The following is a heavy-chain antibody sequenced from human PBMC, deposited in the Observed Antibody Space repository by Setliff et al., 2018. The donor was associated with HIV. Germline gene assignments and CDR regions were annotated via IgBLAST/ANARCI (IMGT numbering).Heavy chain of an antibody. D-gene: IGHD2-2*01. V-gene: IGHV3-23*01. CDR2: ISGSGGST. Sequence: PGGSLRLSCAASGFTFSSYGMHWVRQAPGKGLEWVSAISGSGGSTYYADSVRGRFTISRDNSKNTLYLQMNSLRAEDTALYYCATDSPSFYWGQGTLVTVSS. CDR1: GFTFSSYG. CDR3: ATDSPSFY. J-gene: IGHJ4*02.